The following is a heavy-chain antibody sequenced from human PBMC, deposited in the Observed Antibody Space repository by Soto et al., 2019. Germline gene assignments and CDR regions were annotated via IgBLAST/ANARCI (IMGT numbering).Heavy chain of an antibody. Sequence: QVQLVQSGAEVKKPGASVKVSCKASGYTFTSYGISWVRQAPGQGLEWMGWISAYNGNTNYAQKLQGRVTMTTDTSTSTAYMELRRLRSDDTAVYYCARGGYYDSSGYYWDNWFDPWGQGTLVTVSS. D-gene: IGHD3-22*01. J-gene: IGHJ5*02. CDR3: ARGGYYDSSGYYWDNWFDP. CDR2: ISAYNGNT. V-gene: IGHV1-18*04. CDR1: GYTFTSYG.